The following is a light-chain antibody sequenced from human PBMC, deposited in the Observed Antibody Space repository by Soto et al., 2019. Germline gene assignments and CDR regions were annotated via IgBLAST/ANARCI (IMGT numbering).Light chain of an antibody. V-gene: IGLV2-23*01. J-gene: IGLJ3*02. CDR2: DAT. CDR3: CSYAGSSTLV. Sequence: QSALTQPASVSGSPGQSITISCTGTSSDIGSYNLVSWYQQYPGTAPKLMIYDATKRPSGVSNRFSGSKSGNTASLTISGLQAEDEADYYCCSYAGSSTLVFGGGTKVTVL. CDR1: SSDIGSYNL.